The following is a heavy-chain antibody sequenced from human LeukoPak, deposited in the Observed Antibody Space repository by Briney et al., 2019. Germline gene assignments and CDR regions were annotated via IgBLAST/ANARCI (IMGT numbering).Heavy chain of an antibody. CDR1: GYTFTSYY. Sequence: GASVKVSCKASGYTFTSYYMHWVRQAPGQGLEWMGIINPSGGSTSYAQKFQGRVTMTRDTSPSTTYMELNSLRSEDTAVYYCARGPRGLRFSELYYGMDVWGQGTTVTVSS. D-gene: IGHD3-3*01. CDR3: ARGPRGLRFSELYYGMDV. V-gene: IGHV1-46*01. J-gene: IGHJ6*02. CDR2: INPSGGST.